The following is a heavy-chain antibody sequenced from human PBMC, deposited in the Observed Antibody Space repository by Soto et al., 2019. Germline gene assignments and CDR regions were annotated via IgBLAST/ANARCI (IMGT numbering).Heavy chain of an antibody. Sequence: QVPLVESGGGVVQPGRSLRLSCAASGFPFSSYGMHWVREAPGKGLEWGAVISYDGSNKYYADSVKDRFTISRDNSASTLYLQMNSLRPEDTALYYCVGGQYYFDYRGQGTLVTVSP. V-gene: IGHV3-30*03. D-gene: IGHD3-10*01. CDR3: VGGQYYFDY. CDR1: GFPFSSYG. CDR2: ISYDGSNK. J-gene: IGHJ4*02.